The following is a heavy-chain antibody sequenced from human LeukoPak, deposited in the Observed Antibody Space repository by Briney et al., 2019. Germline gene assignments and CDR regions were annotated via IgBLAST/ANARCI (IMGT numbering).Heavy chain of an antibody. CDR1: GGSFSGYY. V-gene: IGHV4-34*01. CDR2: INHSGST. J-gene: IGHJ6*02. Sequence: SETLSLTCAVYGGSFSGYYWSWIRQPPGKGLEWIGEINHSGSTNYNPSLKSRVTISVDTSKNQFSLKLSSVTAADTAVYYCARGDSYYYYYGMDVWGQGTTVTVSS. D-gene: IGHD5-18*01. CDR3: ARGDSYYYYYGMDV.